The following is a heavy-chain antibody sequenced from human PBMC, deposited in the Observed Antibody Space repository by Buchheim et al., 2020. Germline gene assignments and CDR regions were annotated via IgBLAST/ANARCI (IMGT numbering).Heavy chain of an antibody. V-gene: IGHV4-39*07. J-gene: IGHJ4*02. CDR3: ATIPSTLVRSDY. Sequence: QLQLQESGPGLVKPSETLSLICTVSGGSISSSTYYWGWIRQPPGKGLEWIGSIYYSGSSYYNPSLKSRVTISVDTSKNHFSLKLNSVTAADTAVYYCATIPSTLVRSDYGGQGTL. CDR2: IYYSGSS. D-gene: IGHD3-10*01. CDR1: GGSISSSTYY.